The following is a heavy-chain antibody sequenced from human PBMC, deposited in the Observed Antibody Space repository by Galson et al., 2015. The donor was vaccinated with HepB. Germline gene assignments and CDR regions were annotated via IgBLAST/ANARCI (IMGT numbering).Heavy chain of an antibody. Sequence: SVKVSCKASGGTFSSYAISWVRQAPGQGLEWMGGIIPIFGTANYAQKFQGRVTITADESTSTAYMELSSLRSEDTAVYYCARPTYYYDSSGYLEAFNNWFDPWGQGTLVTVSS. V-gene: IGHV1-69*13. CDR1: GGTFSSYA. CDR3: ARPTYYYDSSGYLEAFNNWFDP. J-gene: IGHJ5*02. CDR2: IIPIFGTA. D-gene: IGHD3-22*01.